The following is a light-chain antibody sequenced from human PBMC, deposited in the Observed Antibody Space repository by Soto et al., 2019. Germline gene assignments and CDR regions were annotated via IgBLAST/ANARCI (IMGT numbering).Light chain of an antibody. CDR1: QSISSY. Sequence: DIQMTQSPSSLSASVGDRVTITCRASQSISSYLNWYQQKPGKAPKLLIYAASSLQSGVPSRFSGSGSGTDFTLTISSLQPEDFATYYCQQSYGRTFGQGTKLEIK. CDR2: AAS. J-gene: IGKJ2*01. CDR3: QQSYGRT. V-gene: IGKV1-39*01.